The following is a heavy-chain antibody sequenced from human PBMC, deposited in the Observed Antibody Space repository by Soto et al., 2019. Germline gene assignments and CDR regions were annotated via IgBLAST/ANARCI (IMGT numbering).Heavy chain of an antibody. CDR3: ATGSSCGVDCYPYEFDY. V-gene: IGHV1-69*13. Sequence: GASVKVSCKASGGTFSSYAISWVRQAPGQGLEWMGGIIPIFGTANYAQKFQGRVTITADESTSTAYMELTSLRSEDTAVYFCATGSSCGVDCYPYEFDYWGQGTLVTVS. D-gene: IGHD2-21*02. J-gene: IGHJ4*02. CDR2: IIPIFGTA. CDR1: GGTFSSYA.